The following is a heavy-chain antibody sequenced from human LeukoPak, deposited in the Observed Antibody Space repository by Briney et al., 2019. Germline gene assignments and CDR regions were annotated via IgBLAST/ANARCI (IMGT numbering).Heavy chain of an antibody. CDR1: GFTFSSYA. CDR3: AKDAGYSSGWYSGDDC. D-gene: IGHD6-19*01. V-gene: IGHV3-23*01. J-gene: IGHJ4*02. Sequence: PGGSLGLSCAASGFTFSSYAMSWVRQAPGKGLEWVSAISGSGGSTYYAGSVKGRFTISRDNSKNTLYLQMNSLRAEDTAVYYCAKDAGYSSGWYSGDDCWGQGTLVTVSS. CDR2: ISGSGGST.